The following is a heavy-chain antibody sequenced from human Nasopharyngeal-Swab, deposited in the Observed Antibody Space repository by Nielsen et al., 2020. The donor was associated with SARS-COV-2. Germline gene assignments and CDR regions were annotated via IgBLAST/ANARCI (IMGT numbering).Heavy chain of an antibody. CDR3: VKDWRYGGGY. J-gene: IGHJ4*02. Sequence: GESLKISCAASGFTFSSSAISWVRQAPGMGLEWVSVIGAAGNTIYADSVKGRFTISRDNSKNTVYLQMNSLRADDTAVYLCVKDWRYGGGYWGQGTLVTVSS. D-gene: IGHD4/OR15-4a*01. CDR2: IGAAGNT. V-gene: IGHV3-23*01. CDR1: GFTFSSSA.